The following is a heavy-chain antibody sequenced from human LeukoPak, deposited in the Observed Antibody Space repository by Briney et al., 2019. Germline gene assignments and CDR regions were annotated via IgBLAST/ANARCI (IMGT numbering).Heavy chain of an antibody. CDR1: GGSISSSRYY. CDR3: ARSMGITMIVVVITTWAFDI. Sequence: SETLSLTCSVSGGSISSSRYYWGWIRQPPGKGLEWIGSMYSSGTTYYNPSLKSRVMISVDTSKNQVSLKLNSVTAADTALYYCARSMGITMIVVVITTWAFDIWGQGTMVTVSS. CDR2: MYSSGTT. D-gene: IGHD3-22*01. J-gene: IGHJ3*02. V-gene: IGHV4-39*07.